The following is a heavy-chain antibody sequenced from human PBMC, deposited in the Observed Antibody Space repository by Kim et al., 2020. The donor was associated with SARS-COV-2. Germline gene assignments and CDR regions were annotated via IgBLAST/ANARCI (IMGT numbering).Heavy chain of an antibody. CDR3: ARRAMTGYYDY. J-gene: IGHJ4*02. V-gene: IGHV4-61*07. CDR2: T. Sequence: TDYHPSLNRRVPISVDTSNNQFSLKRSSVTAADTALYYCARRAMTGYYDYWGQGTLVTVSS. D-gene: IGHD3-9*01.